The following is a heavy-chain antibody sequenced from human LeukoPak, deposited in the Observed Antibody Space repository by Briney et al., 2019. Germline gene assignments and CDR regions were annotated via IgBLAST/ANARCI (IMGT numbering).Heavy chain of an antibody. CDR2: INHSGST. J-gene: IGHJ3*02. CDR3: ASVGGRLLWFGESLDAFDI. D-gene: IGHD3-10*01. V-gene: IGHV4-34*01. Sequence: SETLSLTCAVYGGSFSGYYWSWIRQPPRKGLEWIGEINHSGSTNYNPPLKSRVTISVDTSKNQFSLKLSSVTAADTAVYYCASVGGRLLWFGESLDAFDIWGQGTMVTVSS. CDR1: GGSFSGYY.